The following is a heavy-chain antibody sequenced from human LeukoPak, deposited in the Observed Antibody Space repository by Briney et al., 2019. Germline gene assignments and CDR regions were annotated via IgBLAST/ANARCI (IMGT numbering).Heavy chain of an antibody. CDR3: AKLVAGREMASFDY. Sequence: QPGGSLRLSCAASGFTFHNYALHWVRQAPGKGLEWVAVISYDGSNKYYADSVKGRFTISRDNSKNTLYLQMNSLRAEDTAVYYCAKLVAGREMASFDYWGQGTLVTVSS. J-gene: IGHJ4*02. CDR1: GFTFHNYA. V-gene: IGHV3-30*04. D-gene: IGHD5-24*01. CDR2: ISYDGSNK.